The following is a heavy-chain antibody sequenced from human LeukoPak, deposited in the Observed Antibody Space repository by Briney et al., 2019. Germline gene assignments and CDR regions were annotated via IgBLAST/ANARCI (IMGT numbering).Heavy chain of an antibody. D-gene: IGHD2-2*01. J-gene: IGHJ4*02. V-gene: IGHV3-30*02. CDR1: GFTFSSYG. Sequence: GGSLRLSCAVSGFTFSSYGMHWVRQAPGKGLEGVAVIWFDGSNEYYADSVKGRFTISRDNSKNTLYLQMNSLRAEDTAVYYCAKDEGQRKGGAFDYWGQGTLVTVSS. CDR3: AKDEGQRKGGAFDY. CDR2: IWFDGSNE.